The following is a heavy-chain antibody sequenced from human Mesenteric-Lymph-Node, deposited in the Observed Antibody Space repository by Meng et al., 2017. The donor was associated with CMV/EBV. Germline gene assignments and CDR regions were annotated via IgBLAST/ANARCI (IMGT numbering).Heavy chain of an antibody. CDR2: ISTSGGTM. D-gene: IGHD3-3*01. CDR1: GFTFSSYE. J-gene: IGHJ4*02. CDR3: AKDMGWLLKGPLDY. V-gene: IGHV3-48*03. Sequence: GESLKISCAASGFTFSSYEMNWVRQAPGKGLEWISYISTSGGTMYYADSVKGRFTISRDNAKNSLYLQMNSLRAEDMALYYCAKDMGWLLKGPLDYWGQGTLVTVSS.